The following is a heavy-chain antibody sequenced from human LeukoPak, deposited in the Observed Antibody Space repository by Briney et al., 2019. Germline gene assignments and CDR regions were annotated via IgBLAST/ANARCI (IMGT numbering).Heavy chain of an antibody. CDR3: ARGGGYCTNNVCPPWFDP. Sequence: PGGSLRLSCAASGFTFSSYSMNWVRQAPGKGLEWVSSISSISSYIYYADSVKGRFTISRDNAKNSLYLQMDSLRAEDTAVYYCARGGGYCTNNVCPPWFDPWGQGALVTVSS. CDR2: ISSISSYI. CDR1: GFTFSSYS. V-gene: IGHV3-21*01. J-gene: IGHJ5*02. D-gene: IGHD2-8*01.